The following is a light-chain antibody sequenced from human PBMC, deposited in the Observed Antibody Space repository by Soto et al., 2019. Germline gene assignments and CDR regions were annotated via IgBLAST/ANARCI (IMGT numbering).Light chain of an antibody. J-gene: IGKJ1*01. CDR1: QTISSF. CDR2: GAS. Sequence: EIVLTQSPGTLSLSPGEGATLSCRASQTISSFLAWYQQKRGQAPRLLIHGASNRATGIPDRFSGSGSGTDFTLTISRLEPEDFAVYYCQQYGSSPWTFGQGTKVDI. V-gene: IGKV3-20*01. CDR3: QQYGSSPWT.